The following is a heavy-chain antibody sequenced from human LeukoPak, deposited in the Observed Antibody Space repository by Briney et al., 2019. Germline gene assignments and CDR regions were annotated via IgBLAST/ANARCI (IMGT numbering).Heavy chain of an antibody. D-gene: IGHD3-10*01. V-gene: IGHV4-59*08. CDR3: ARHRVRGVIITYFDY. Sequence: SETLSLTCTVSGGSISSYYWSWIRQPPGKGLEWIGYIYYSGSTNYNPSLKSRVTISVDTSKNQFSLKLSSVTAADTAVYYCARHRVRGVIITYFDYWGQGTLVTVSS. CDR2: IYYSGST. CDR1: GGSISSYY. J-gene: IGHJ4*02.